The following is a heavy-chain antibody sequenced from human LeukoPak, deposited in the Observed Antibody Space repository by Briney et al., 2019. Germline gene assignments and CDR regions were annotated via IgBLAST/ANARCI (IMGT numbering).Heavy chain of an antibody. V-gene: IGHV4-59*12. CDR3: ARGPNTYYYDSSGYYFP. D-gene: IGHD3-22*01. CDR1: GGSISSYY. Sequence: SETLSLTCTVLSGGSISSYYWSWIRQSPGKGLEWIGYIYYSGSTNYNPSLKSRVTISVDTSKNQFSLRLSSVTAADTAVYYCARGPNTYYYDSSGYYFPWGQGTLVTVSS. J-gene: IGHJ5*02. CDR2: IYYSGST.